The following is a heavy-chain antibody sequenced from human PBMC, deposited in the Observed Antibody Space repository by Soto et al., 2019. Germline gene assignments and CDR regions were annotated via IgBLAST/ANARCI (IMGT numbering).Heavy chain of an antibody. V-gene: IGHV1-69*06. D-gene: IGHD3-10*01. CDR1: GGTFSSYA. CDR2: IIPIFGTA. J-gene: IGHJ4*02. CDR3: ASPKGGSGSDMYYFDY. Sequence: QVQLVQSGAEVKKPGSSVKVSCKASGGTFSSYAISWVRQAPGQGLEWMGGIIPIFGTANYAQKFQGRVTIAADKSTSTAYMELSSLRSEDTAVYYCASPKGGSGSDMYYFDYWGQGTLVTVSS.